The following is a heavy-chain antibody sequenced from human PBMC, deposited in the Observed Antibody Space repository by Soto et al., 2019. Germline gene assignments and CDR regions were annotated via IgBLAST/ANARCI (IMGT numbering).Heavy chain of an antibody. V-gene: IGHV3-48*04. CDR1: GFTFSSYS. Sequence: PGGSLRLSCAASGFTFSSYSMNWVRQAPGKGLEWVSYISSSSSTIYYADSVKGRFAISRDNAKNSLHLQMNSLSAEDTAFYYCVKDESINWYSGHFRHWGQGTLVTVSS. CDR3: VKDESINWYSGHFRH. CDR2: ISSSSSTI. D-gene: IGHD6-13*01. J-gene: IGHJ1*01.